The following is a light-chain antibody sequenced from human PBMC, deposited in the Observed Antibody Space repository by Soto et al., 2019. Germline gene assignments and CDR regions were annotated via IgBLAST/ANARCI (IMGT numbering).Light chain of an antibody. CDR1: SSDVGGYNY. CDR3: SSYTISTTLV. CDR2: EVS. J-gene: IGLJ1*01. Sequence: QSVLTQPASVSGSPGQSITISCTGTSSDVGGYNYVSWYQQHPGKAPKLMIYEVSNRPSGVSTRFSGSKSGNTASLTISGLQAEDEADYSCSSYTISTTLVFGTGTKVTVL. V-gene: IGLV2-14*01.